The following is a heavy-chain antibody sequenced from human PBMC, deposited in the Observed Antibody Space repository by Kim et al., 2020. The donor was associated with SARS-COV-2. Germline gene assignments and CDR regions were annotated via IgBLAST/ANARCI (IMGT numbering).Heavy chain of an antibody. D-gene: IGHD3-3*01. Sequence: GGSLRLSCAASGFTFSSYAMSWVRQAPGRGLEWVSAISGGGGSTYYADSVKGRFTISRDNSKNTLYLQMNSLRAEDSAVYYCAKVIDDFWTGYSYFDYWGHGTLVTVSS. CDR3: AKVIDDFWTGYSYFDY. CDR2: ISGGGGST. CDR1: GFTFSSYA. V-gene: IGHV3-23*01. J-gene: IGHJ4*01.